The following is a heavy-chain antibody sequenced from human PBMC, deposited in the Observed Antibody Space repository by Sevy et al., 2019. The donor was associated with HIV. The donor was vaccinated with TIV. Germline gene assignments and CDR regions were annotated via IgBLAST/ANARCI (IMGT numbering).Heavy chain of an antibody. V-gene: IGHV3-74*01. CDR3: VRGTAEWDGIDF. CDR2: INNGGTDL. J-gene: IGHJ3*01. D-gene: IGHD1-26*01. CDR1: GFTFGTFC. Sequence: GGSLRLSCAASGFTFGTFCMHWVRQGPGKGLVWVSRINNGGTDLDYVDSVKGRFTISRDDAKSTLYLQMNNLGAEDTGLYYCVRGTAEWDGIDFWGQGALVTVSS.